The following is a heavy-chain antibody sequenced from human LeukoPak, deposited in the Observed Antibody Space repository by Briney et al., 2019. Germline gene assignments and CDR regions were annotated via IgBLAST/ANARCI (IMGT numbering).Heavy chain of an antibody. CDR3: ARGVQDGSIGRAFDI. CDR1: GGSISSGGYY. D-gene: IGHD1-26*01. V-gene: IGHV4-30-2*01. Sequence: PSQTLSLTCTVSGGSISSGGYYWSWIRQPPGKGLEWIGYIYHSGSTYYNPSLKSRVTISVDRSKNQFSLKLSSVTAADTAVYYCARGVQDGSIGRAFDIWGQGTMVTVSS. J-gene: IGHJ3*02. CDR2: IYHSGST.